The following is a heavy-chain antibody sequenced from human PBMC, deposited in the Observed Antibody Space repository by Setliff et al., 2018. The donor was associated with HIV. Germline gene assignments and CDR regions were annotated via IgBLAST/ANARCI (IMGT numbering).Heavy chain of an antibody. CDR1: GYTFTSYA. D-gene: IGHD6-6*01. CDR3: ARELGYSSSSGPFDY. J-gene: IGHJ4*02. V-gene: IGHV1-3*01. CDR2: INAGNGNT. Sequence: GASVKVSCKASGYTFTSYAMHWVRQAPGQRLEWMGWINAGNGNTKYSQKFQARLTFTRDTSASTVYMELSSLRSEDTAVYYCARELGYSSSSGPFDYWGQGTLVTAPQ.